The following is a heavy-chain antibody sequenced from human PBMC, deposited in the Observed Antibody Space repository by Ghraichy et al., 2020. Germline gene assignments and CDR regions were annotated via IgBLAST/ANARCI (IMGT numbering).Heavy chain of an antibody. CDR2: ISGSGGNT. D-gene: IGHD6-19*01. CDR3: AKGIAVAGTGDCFDY. CDR1: RFTFSSYA. Sequence: GESLNISCAASRFTFSSYAMSWVRQAPGKGLEWVSSISGSGGNTYYADSVKGRFTISRDNSKNTLSLQMNSLRAEDTALYYCAKGIAVAGTGDCFDYWGQGTLVTVSS. J-gene: IGHJ4*02. V-gene: IGHV3-23*01.